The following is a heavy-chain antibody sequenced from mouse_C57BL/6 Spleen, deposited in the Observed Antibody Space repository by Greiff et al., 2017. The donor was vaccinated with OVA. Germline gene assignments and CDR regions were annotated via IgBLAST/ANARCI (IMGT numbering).Heavy chain of an antibody. CDR1: GFSLTSYG. CDR3: ASLSYYYGSSSYYAMDY. Sequence: VMLVESGPGLVQPSQSLSITCTVSGFSLTSYGVHWVRQSPGKGLEWLGVIWSGGSTDYNAAFISRLSISKDNSKSQVFFKMNSLQADDTAIYYCASLSYYYGSSSYYAMDYWGQGTSVTVSS. CDR2: IWSGGST. V-gene: IGHV2-2*01. J-gene: IGHJ4*01. D-gene: IGHD1-1*01.